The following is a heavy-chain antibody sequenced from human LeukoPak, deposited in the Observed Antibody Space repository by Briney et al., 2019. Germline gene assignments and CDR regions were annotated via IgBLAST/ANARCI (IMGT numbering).Heavy chain of an antibody. J-gene: IGHJ3*02. V-gene: IGHV5-51*01. Sequence: GESLKISCKGSGYSFPSYWIGWVRQMTGKGLEWLGIIYPGDSDTRYSPSFQGQVTISADRSISTAYLQWSSLKASDTAMYYCASTRSSSSAFDIWGQGTMVTVSS. CDR3: ASTRSSSSAFDI. D-gene: IGHD6-13*01. CDR2: IYPGDSDT. CDR1: GYSFPSYW.